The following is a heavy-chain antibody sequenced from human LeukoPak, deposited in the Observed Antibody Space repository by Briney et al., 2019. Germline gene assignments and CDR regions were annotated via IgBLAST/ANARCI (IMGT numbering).Heavy chain of an antibody. CDR2: IYHSGST. Sequence: SETLSLTCAVSGYSISSGYYWGWVRQPPGKGLEWIGSIYHSGSTYYNPSLKSRVTISVDTSKNQFSLKLSSVTAADTAVYYCARPSTWVTVTRYWYFDLWGRGTLVTVSS. CDR1: GYSISSGYY. CDR3: ARPSTWVTVTRYWYFDL. D-gene: IGHD4-17*01. V-gene: IGHV4-38-2*01. J-gene: IGHJ2*01.